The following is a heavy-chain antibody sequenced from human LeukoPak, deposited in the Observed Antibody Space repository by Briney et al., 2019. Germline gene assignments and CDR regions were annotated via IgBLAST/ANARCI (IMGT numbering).Heavy chain of an antibody. CDR2: INPNSGAT. CDR1: GYTVTGYY. D-gene: IGHD2-2*01. J-gene: IGHJ4*02. CDR3: ARSDEYASEYYLDY. V-gene: IGHV1-2*02. Sequence: ASVKVSCKASGYTVTGYYMSGVRQAPGQGFKWMGWINPNSGATKYAQKFQGRVTMTRDTSITTVYMEVSGLTFDDTAVYYCARSDEYASEYYLDYWGQGSLVTVSS.